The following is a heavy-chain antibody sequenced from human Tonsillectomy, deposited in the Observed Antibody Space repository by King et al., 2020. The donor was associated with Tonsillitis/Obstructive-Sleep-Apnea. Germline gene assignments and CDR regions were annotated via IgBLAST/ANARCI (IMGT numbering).Heavy chain of an antibody. D-gene: IGHD3-10*01. CDR3: VRNRSVGWGSGSYSGLYYYGMDV. CDR1: GYRFTSYW. CDR2: IDPRDSYT. Sequence: VQLVQSGAEVKKPGESLRISCEGSGYRFTSYWISWVRQMPGKGLEWMGRIDPRDSYTNYSPSFQGHVTISADKSISTAHLQWSTLNASDTAMYFCVRNRSVGWGSGSYSGLYYYGMDVWGQGTTVTVSS. J-gene: IGHJ6*02. V-gene: IGHV5-10-1*03.